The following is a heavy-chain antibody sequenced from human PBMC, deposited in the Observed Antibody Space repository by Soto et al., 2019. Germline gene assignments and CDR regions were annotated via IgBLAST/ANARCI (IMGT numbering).Heavy chain of an antibody. V-gene: IGHV3-30*03. CDR3: TGEVASGY. CDR2: ISRDGGTK. Sequence: QVQLVESGGGVVQPGRSLRLSCAVSGFTVSTYGMHWVRQAPGKGLEWVAVISRDGGTKYYADSVKGRFTISRDNSRNTLFLEMNSVRGGDMAVYYCTGEVASGYWGQGTLVTVSS. J-gene: IGHJ4*02. CDR1: GFTVSTYG. D-gene: IGHD2-8*02.